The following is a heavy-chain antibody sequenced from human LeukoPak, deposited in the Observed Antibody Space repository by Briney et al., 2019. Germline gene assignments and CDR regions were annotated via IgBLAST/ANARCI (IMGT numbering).Heavy chain of an antibody. D-gene: IGHD1-26*01. Sequence: GGSLRLSCAASGFTFSSYSMNWVRQAPGKGLEWVSSISSSSSYIYYADSVKGRFTISRDNAKNSLYLQMNSLRAEDTAVYYCARDCGDIVGATNYYYGMDVWGQGTTVTVSS. J-gene: IGHJ6*02. CDR3: ARDCGDIVGATNYYYGMDV. CDR2: ISSSSSYI. V-gene: IGHV3-21*01. CDR1: GFTFSSYS.